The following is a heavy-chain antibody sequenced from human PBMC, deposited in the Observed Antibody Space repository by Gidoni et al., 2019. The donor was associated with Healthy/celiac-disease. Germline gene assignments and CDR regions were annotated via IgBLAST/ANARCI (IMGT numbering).Heavy chain of an antibody. CDR1: GFTFSAYY. CDR3: ARDEGYCTNGVCPQYWYFDL. D-gene: IGHD2-8*01. CDR2: ISSSGSTI. J-gene: IGHJ2*01. V-gene: IGHV3-11*01. Sequence: QVQLVESGGGLVKPGGSLRLSCAASGFTFSAYYMTWIRQAPGKGLEWVSYISSSGSTIYYADSVKGRFTISRDNAKNSLYLQMNSLRAEDTAVYYCARDEGYCTNGVCPQYWYFDLWGRGTLVTVSS.